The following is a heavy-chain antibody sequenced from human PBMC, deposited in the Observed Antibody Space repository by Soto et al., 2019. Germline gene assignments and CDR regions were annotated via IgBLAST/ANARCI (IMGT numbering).Heavy chain of an antibody. CDR2: ISAYSGNI. Sequence: ASVEASWKTSGYTYSSYGTSWVRQVPGQGLEWMGWISAYSGNINYAQKFQDRVTMTTDTSTSTAYMELRSLRSDDTAVYYGARDCSGATCFFNYWVQGTLVTVTS. D-gene: IGHD2-15*01. V-gene: IGHV1-18*01. CDR1: GYTYSSYG. J-gene: IGHJ4*02. CDR3: ARDCSGATCFFNY.